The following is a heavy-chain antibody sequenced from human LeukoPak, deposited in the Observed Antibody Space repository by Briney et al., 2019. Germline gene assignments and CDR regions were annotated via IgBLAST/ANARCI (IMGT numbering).Heavy chain of an antibody. J-gene: IGHJ4*02. CDR2: ISSSSSYI. Sequence: PGGSLRLSCAASGFTFSSYSMNWVRQAPGKGLEWVSSISSSSSYIYYADSVKGRFTISRDNAKNSLYLQMNSLRAEDTAVYYCARDLYSFGRPIFGVVPGWWGQGTLVTVSS. CDR3: ARDLYSFGRPIFGVVPGW. V-gene: IGHV3-21*01. D-gene: IGHD3-3*01. CDR1: GFTFSSYS.